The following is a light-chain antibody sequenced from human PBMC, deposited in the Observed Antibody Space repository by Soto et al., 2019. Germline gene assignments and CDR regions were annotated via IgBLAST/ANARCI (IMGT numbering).Light chain of an antibody. CDR2: DAS. V-gene: IGKV3-20*01. J-gene: IGKJ1*01. CDR1: QSISSNY. Sequence: IVLTQSPATLSVSPVERATLSCRASQSISSNYVAWYQQKLGQAPRLLIYDASRRATGIPDRFSGSGSGTDFTLTISRLEPEDFVVYYCQQYGRSPTFGQGTKVDI. CDR3: QQYGRSPT.